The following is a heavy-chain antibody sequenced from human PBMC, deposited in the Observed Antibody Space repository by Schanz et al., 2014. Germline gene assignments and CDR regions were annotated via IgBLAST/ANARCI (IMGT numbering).Heavy chain of an antibody. CDR2: ISGRSGTT. J-gene: IGHJ4*02. CDR1: GFTFSNYA. V-gene: IGHV3-23*04. CDR3: AKDLAAVGVFDY. D-gene: IGHD6-13*01. Sequence: EVHLEESGGGVVQPGGSLRLSCAASGFTFSNYAMSWVRQAPGKGLEWVSTISGRSGTTNYADSVKGRFSISRDNSKNTLDLQMNSLRAEDTAIYYCAKDLAAVGVFDYWGQGSLVTVSP.